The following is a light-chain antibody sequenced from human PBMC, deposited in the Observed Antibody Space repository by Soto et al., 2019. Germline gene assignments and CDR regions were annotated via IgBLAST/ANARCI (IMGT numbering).Light chain of an antibody. Sequence: DIQMTQSPSSLSASVGDRVTITCRASQGISNYLAWYQQKPGKVPKLLIYGASTLQSGVPSRFSGSGSGTYFTLTISSLQPEDVATYYCHKYNTAPKTFGQGTKVQIK. CDR1: QGISNY. CDR3: HKYNTAPKT. CDR2: GAS. J-gene: IGKJ1*01. V-gene: IGKV1-27*01.